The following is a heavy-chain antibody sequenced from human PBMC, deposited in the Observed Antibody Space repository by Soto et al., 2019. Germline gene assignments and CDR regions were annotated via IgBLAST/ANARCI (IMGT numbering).Heavy chain of an antibody. CDR1: GCTFSSYA. CDR3: ARGPYGDYPIWWFDP. J-gene: IGHJ5*02. V-gene: IGHV1-69*13. CDR2: IIPIFGTA. D-gene: IGHD4-17*01. Sequence: ASVKVSCKASGCTFSSYAISWVRQAPGQGLEWMGGIIPIFGTANYAQKFQGRVTITADESTSTAYMELSSLRSEDTAVYYCARGPYGDYPIWWFDPWGQGTLVTVSS.